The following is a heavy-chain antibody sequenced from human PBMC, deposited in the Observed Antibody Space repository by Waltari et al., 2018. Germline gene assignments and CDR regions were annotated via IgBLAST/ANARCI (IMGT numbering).Heavy chain of an antibody. D-gene: IGHD1-26*01. J-gene: IGHJ3*02. CDR1: GGSLSDYY. V-gene: IGHV4-34*01. CDR2: INHSGST. Sequence: QVQLQQWGAGLLKPSETLSLTCAVYGGSLSDYYWSWIRQSPGKGREWIGEINHSGSTKYNPSLKSRVTISIDTAKNQFSLKLSSVTAADTAVYYCATGTFLLYAFDIWGQGTMVTVSS. CDR3: ATGTFLLYAFDI.